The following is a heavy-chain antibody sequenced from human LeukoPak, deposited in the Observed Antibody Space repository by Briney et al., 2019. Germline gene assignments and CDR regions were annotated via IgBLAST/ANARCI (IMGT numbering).Heavy chain of an antibody. CDR1: GCSIIRVGYY. Sequence: KTAETLALTCTVSGCSIIRVGYYWSWIRQPPGKGLEWIGEINHSGSTNYNPSLKSRVTISVDTSKNQFSLKLSSVTAAGTGVYYCHCSGGVYYGMDVWGQGTTATVSS. CDR2: INHSGST. D-gene: IGHD2-15*01. V-gene: IGHV4-34*01. CDR3: HCSGGVYYGMDV. J-gene: IGHJ6*02.